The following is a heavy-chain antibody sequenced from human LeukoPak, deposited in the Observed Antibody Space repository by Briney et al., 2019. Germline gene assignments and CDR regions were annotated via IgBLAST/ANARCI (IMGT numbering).Heavy chain of an antibody. D-gene: IGHD3-10*01. V-gene: IGHV6-1*01. J-gene: IGHJ5*02. Sequence: SQTLSLTCAISGDSVSSNSAAWNWIRQSPSRGLEWLGRTYYRSKWYNDYAVSVKSRITINPDTSKDQFSLQLNSVTPEDTAVYYCASGAAPSGINWFDPWGQGTLVTVSS. CDR3: ASGAAPSGINWFDP. CDR2: TYYRSKWYN. CDR1: GDSVSSNSAA.